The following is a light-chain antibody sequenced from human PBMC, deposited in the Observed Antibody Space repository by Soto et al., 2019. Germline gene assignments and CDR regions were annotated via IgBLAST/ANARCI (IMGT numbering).Light chain of an antibody. J-gene: IGLJ1*01. Sequence: QSVLTQPASVSGSPGQSITISCAGSISDVGSSNLVSWYQQHPGKVPKLIIYEGNRRPSGVSSRFSGSNSGKTASLTISRLQAEDEADYYCCSYVGARRYVFVIATKLTVL. CDR2: EGN. CDR3: CSYVGARRYV. CDR1: ISDVGSSNL. V-gene: IGLV2-23*01.